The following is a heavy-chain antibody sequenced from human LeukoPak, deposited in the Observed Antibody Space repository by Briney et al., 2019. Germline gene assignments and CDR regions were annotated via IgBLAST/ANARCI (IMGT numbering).Heavy chain of an antibody. CDR3: ARHKGDYDFWSGPIGDY. V-gene: IGHV5-51*01. D-gene: IGHD3-3*01. Sequence: GESLKISCKGSGYSFTSYWIGWVRQMPGKGLEWMGIIYPGDSDTRYSPSFQGQVTISADKTISTAYLQWSSLKASDTAMYYCARHKGDYDFWSGPIGDYWGQGTLVTVSS. CDR1: GYSFTSYW. J-gene: IGHJ4*02. CDR2: IYPGDSDT.